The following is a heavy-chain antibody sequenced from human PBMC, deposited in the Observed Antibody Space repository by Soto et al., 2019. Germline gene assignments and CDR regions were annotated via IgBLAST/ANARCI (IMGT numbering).Heavy chain of an antibody. V-gene: IGHV4-59*08. D-gene: IGHD3-10*01. CDR3: ARSASGRYDMDV. J-gene: IGHJ6*02. Sequence: SETLSLTCTVSGGSISSYYWSWIRQPPGKGLEWIGYIYYSGSTYYNPSLKSRVTTSVNTSKNQFSLKLSTVTAADAAVYYCARSASGRYDMDVWGQGTTVTVSS. CDR2: IYYSGST. CDR1: GGSISSYY.